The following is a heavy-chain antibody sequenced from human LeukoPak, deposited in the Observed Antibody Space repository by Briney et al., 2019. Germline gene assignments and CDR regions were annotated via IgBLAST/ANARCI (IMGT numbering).Heavy chain of an antibody. CDR2: IYYTGST. Sequence: SETLSLTCTVSGGSISSGGYYWSWIRQHPEKGLEWIGYIYYTGSTFYNPSLKSRVIISVDTSKIQFSLRLSSVTVADTAVYYCASSEATTTPPPYGMDVWGQGTTVTVSS. D-gene: IGHD5-12*01. CDR3: ASSEATTTPPPYGMDV. V-gene: IGHV4-31*03. CDR1: GGSISSGGYY. J-gene: IGHJ6*02.